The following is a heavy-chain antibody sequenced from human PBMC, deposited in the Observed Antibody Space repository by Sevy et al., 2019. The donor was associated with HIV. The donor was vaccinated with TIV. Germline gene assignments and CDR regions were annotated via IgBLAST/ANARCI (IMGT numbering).Heavy chain of an antibody. CDR2: ISSSSSYI. D-gene: IGHD3-3*01. V-gene: IGHV3-21*01. Sequence: GGSLRLSCVASGFTFSSYNMNWVRQAPGKGLEWVSSISSSSSYIYYADSVKGRCTISRDNAKNSLYLQMNSLRAEDKAVYYCASDGVVITSYFDYWGQGTLVTVSS. CDR1: GFTFSSYN. CDR3: ASDGVVITSYFDY. J-gene: IGHJ4*02.